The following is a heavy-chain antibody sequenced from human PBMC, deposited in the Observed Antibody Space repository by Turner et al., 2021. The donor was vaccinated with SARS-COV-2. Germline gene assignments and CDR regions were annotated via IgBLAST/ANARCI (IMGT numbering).Heavy chain of an antibody. Sequence: AQLQDSGPGVLKPSCTLSLTCPVSGGSISSYYSGWTRQPPGKGLVWIGYIYYSRSTTYNTSLRNRVTISVDTSKNQSSLRLSAVTAADTAVYYWESLNVDTPYYGMDVWGQGTTVTVSS. D-gene: IGHD5-18*01. CDR1: GGSISSYY. CDR3: ESLNVDTPYYGMDV. CDR2: IYYSRST. J-gene: IGHJ6*02. V-gene: IGHV4-59*08.